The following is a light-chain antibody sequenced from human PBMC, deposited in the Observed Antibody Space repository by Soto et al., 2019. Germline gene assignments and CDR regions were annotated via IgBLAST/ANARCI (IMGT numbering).Light chain of an antibody. CDR1: QSISSW. CDR2: KAS. Sequence: DIQMTQSPSTLSASLGYRLTITCLASQSISSWLAWYQQKPGKAPKLLIYKASTLKSGVPSRFSGSGSGTEFTLTISSLQPDDFATYYCQHYNSYSEAFGQGTKVDIK. V-gene: IGKV1-5*03. J-gene: IGKJ1*01. CDR3: QHYNSYSEA.